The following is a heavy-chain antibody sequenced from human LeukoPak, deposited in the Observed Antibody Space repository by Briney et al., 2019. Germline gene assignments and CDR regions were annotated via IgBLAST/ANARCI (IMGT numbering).Heavy chain of an antibody. Sequence: GGSLRLSCAASRFIFSSYWMSWVRQAPGKGLEWVANIKQDGSEKYYVDSVKGRFTISRDNAKNSLYLQLNSLRAEDTAVYYCARARGGYDFDYWGQGTLVTVSS. V-gene: IGHV3-7*03. CDR3: ARARGGYDFDY. CDR1: RFIFSSYW. CDR2: IKQDGSEK. D-gene: IGHD5-12*01. J-gene: IGHJ4*02.